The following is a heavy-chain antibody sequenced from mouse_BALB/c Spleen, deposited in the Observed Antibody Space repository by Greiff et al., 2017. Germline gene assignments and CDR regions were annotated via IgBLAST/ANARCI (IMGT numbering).Heavy chain of an antibody. CDR1: GFTFSSYG. CDR3: ARDRGYYGSPYYFDY. D-gene: IGHD1-1*01. V-gene: IGHV5-6-3*01. CDR2: INSNGGST. J-gene: IGHJ2*01. Sequence: EVHLVESGGGLVKPGGSLKLSCAASGFTFSSYGMSWVRQTPDKRLELVATINSNGGSTYYPDSVKGRFTISRDNAKNTLYLQMSSLKSEDTAMYYCARDRGYYGSPYYFDYWGQGTTLTVSS.